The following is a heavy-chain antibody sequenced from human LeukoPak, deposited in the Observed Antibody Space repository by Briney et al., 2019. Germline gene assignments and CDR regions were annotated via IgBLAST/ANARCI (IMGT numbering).Heavy chain of an antibody. D-gene: IGHD2-15*01. CDR3: ARGIDGVLRQFYFDY. CDR1: GFTFSSYE. Sequence: GGSLRLSCAASGFTFSSYEMNWLRQAPGKGLEWISYISGSGSTIYYADSVKGRFTISRDNAKNSLYLQMNSLRAEDTAVYYCARGIDGVLRQFYFDYWGQGTLVTVPS. V-gene: IGHV3-48*03. CDR2: ISGSGSTI. J-gene: IGHJ4*02.